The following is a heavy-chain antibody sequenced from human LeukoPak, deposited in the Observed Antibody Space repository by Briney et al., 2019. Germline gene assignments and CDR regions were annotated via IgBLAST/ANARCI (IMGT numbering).Heavy chain of an antibody. CDR3: ARVPYGNYHYYYMDV. CDR1: GFIVSSNY. D-gene: IGHD3-10*01. CDR2: IYSGGST. J-gene: IGHJ6*03. Sequence: GGSLRLSCAASGFIVSSNYMSWVRQAPGKGLEWVSVIYSGGSTYYADSVKGRFTISRDNSKNTVYLQMNSLRAEDTAVYYCARVPYGNYHYYYMDVWGKGTTVTVSS. V-gene: IGHV3-53*01.